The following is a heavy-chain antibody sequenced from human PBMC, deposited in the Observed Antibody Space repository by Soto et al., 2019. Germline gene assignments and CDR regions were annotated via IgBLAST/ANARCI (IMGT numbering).Heavy chain of an antibody. CDR2: ISYDGSNK. Sequence: HVQLVESGGGVVQPGRSLRLSCAASGFTFSSYAMHWVRQAPGKGLEWVAVISYDGSNKYYADSVKGRFTISRDNSKNTLYLQMNSLRAEDTAVYYCARDSYYDFWSGYYTGINNYGMDVWGQGTTVTVSS. CDR3: ARDSYYDFWSGYYTGINNYGMDV. CDR1: GFTFSSYA. D-gene: IGHD3-3*01. V-gene: IGHV3-30-3*01. J-gene: IGHJ6*02.